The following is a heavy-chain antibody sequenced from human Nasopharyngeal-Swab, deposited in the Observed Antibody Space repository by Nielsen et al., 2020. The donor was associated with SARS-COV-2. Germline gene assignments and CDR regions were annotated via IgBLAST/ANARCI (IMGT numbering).Heavy chain of an antibody. Sequence: GGSLRLSCAASGFTFDDYAMHWVRQAPGKGLEWVSGISWNSGSIGYADSVKGRFTISRDNAKNSLYLQMNSLRAEDTALYYCAKDKSEWSSSSFDYWGQGTLVTVSS. V-gene: IGHV3-9*01. CDR3: AKDKSEWSSSSFDY. CDR2: ISWNSGSI. J-gene: IGHJ4*02. D-gene: IGHD6-6*01. CDR1: GFTFDDYA.